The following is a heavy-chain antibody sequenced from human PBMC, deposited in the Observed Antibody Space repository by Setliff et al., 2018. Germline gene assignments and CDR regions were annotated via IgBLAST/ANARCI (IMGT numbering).Heavy chain of an antibody. Sequence: SETLSLTCTVSGGSISSSSYYWGWIRQPPGKGLEWIGSIYYSGSTYYNPSLKSRVTISVDTSKNQFSLKLSSVTAADTAVYYCARYDSSGYSENYYFDYSGQGTLDTISS. CDR1: GGSISSSSYY. V-gene: IGHV4-39*07. J-gene: IGHJ4*02. CDR3: ARYDSSGYSENYYFDY. D-gene: IGHD3-22*01. CDR2: IYYSGST.